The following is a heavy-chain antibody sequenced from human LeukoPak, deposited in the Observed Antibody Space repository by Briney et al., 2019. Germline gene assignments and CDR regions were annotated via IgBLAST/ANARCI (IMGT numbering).Heavy chain of an antibody. J-gene: IGHJ4*02. D-gene: IGHD5-18*01. V-gene: IGHV3-48*02. Sequence: QPGGSLRLSCAASGFTFSSYSMNWVRQAPGKGLEWVSFISSSSTTIYYADSVKGRFTISRDNAKNSLYLQMNRLRDEDTAVYYCARDTAMVLHYWGQGTLVTVSS. CDR1: GFTFSSYS. CDR2: ISSSSTTI. CDR3: ARDTAMVLHY.